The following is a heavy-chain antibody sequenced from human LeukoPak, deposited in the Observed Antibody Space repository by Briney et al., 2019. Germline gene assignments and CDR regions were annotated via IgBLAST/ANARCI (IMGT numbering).Heavy chain of an antibody. CDR1: GDSVSSNSAA. CDR3: ARDQRGIAVAGNWFDP. J-gene: IGHJ5*02. V-gene: IGHV6-1*01. Sequence: SQTLSLTCAISGDSVSSNSAAWNWIRQSPSRGLEWLGRTYYRSKWYNDYAVSVKSRITINPDTSKNHFSLQLNSVTPEDTAVYYCARDQRGIAVAGNWFDPWGQGTLVTVSS. D-gene: IGHD6-19*01. CDR2: TYYRSKWYN.